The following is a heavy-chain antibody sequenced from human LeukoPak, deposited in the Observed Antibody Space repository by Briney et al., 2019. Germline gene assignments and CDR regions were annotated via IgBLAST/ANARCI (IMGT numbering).Heavy chain of an antibody. J-gene: IGHJ5*02. CDR3: ARGQVPATTGGLLWFGEYAYNWFDP. D-gene: IGHD3-10*01. CDR1: GGTFSSYA. Sequence: SVKVSCKASGGTFSSYAISWVRQAPGQGLEWIGGIIPIFGTANYAQKFQGRVTITADESTSTAYMELSSLRSEDTAVYYCARGQVPATTGGLLWFGEYAYNWFDPWGQGTLVTVSS. CDR2: IIPIFGTA. V-gene: IGHV1-69*13.